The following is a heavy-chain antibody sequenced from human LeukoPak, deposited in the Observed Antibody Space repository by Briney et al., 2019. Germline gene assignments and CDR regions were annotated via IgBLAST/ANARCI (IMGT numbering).Heavy chain of an antibody. J-gene: IGHJ6*02. CDR1: GGTFSSYA. CDR2: INPIFGTE. CDR3: ARGHSSVPPLLGPLSRYYYYGMDV. D-gene: IGHD6-19*01. Sequence: SVKISCKASGGTFSSYAINWVRQAPGQGLELMGGINPIFGTEKYAQKFQGRVTITADESTSTAYMELSSLRSEDTAVYYCARGHSSVPPLLGPLSRYYYYGMDVWGQGTTVTVSS. V-gene: IGHV1-69*01.